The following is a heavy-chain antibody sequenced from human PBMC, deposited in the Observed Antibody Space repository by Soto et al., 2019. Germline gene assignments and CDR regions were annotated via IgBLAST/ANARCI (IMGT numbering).Heavy chain of an antibody. CDR3: AKHMDDSGYFYVEGAGH. D-gene: IGHD3-22*01. V-gene: IGHV3-30*18. J-gene: IGHJ4*02. CDR1: GFTFGRYA. CDR2: ISYTGANT. Sequence: QPGGSLRLSCVASGFTFGRYAMHWVRQPPGRGLEWVAVISYTGANTYYVGSVRGRFTISRDNSKNTLYLQMNSLRAEDTAMYYCAKHMDDSGYFYVEGAGHWGQGTLVTVSS.